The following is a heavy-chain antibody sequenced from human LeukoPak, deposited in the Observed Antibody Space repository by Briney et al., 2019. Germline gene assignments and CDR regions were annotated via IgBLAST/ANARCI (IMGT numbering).Heavy chain of an antibody. CDR2: IYYSGST. J-gene: IGHJ4*02. CDR1: GGSISSYY. CDR3: ARSNSSSWNLLFDY. D-gene: IGHD6-13*01. V-gene: IGHV4-59*08. Sequence: PSETLSLTCTVSGGSISSYYWSWIRQPPGKGLEWIGYIYYSGSTNYNPSLKSRVTISVDTSKNQFSLKLSSVTAADTAVYYCARSNSSSWNLLFDYWGQGTLVTVSS.